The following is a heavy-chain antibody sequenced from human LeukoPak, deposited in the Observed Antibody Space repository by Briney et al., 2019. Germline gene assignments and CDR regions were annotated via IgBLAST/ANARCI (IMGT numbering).Heavy chain of an antibody. CDR2: IYSGGST. CDR1: GFTVSSNY. V-gene: IGHV3-66*01. Sequence: GGSLRLSCAASGFTVSSNYMSWVRQAPGKGLEWVSVIYSGGSTYYADSVKGRFTISRDNSKNTLHLQMNSLRAEDTAVYYCARDRQQLLLGMDVWGQGTTVTVSS. J-gene: IGHJ6*02. D-gene: IGHD6-6*01. CDR3: ARDRQQLLLGMDV.